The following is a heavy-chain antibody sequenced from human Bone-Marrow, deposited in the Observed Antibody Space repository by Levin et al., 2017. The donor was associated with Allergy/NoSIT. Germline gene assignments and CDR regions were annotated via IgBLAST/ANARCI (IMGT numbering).Heavy chain of an antibody. D-gene: IGHD2-2*01. J-gene: IGHJ5*02. CDR1: GDSITSSNW. V-gene: IGHV4-4*02. CDR2: VYPSGST. CDR3: ARVKGGCSRTSCYFDP. Sequence: GSLRLSCAVSGDSITSSNWWTWVRQPPGKVLEWIGEVYPSGSTNYNPSLKSRVTISVDKSKNQFSLKLMFVTAADTAVYYCARVKGGCSRTSCYFDPWGQGTLVTVSS.